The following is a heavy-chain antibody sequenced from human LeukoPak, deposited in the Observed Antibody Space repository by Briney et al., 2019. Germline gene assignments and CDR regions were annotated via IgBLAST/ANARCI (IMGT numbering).Heavy chain of an antibody. CDR2: IYYSGST. D-gene: IGHD3-22*01. V-gene: IGHV4-31*03. CDR1: GGSISSGGYY. CDR3: ARVSRPVFAIVVVPAFDI. Sequence: SQTLSLTCTVSGGSISSGGYYWSWIRRHPGKGLEWIGFIYYSGSTYYNPSLKSRVTISVDTSKNQFSLKLSSVTAADTAVYYCARVSRPVFAIVVVPAFDIWGQGTMVTVSS. J-gene: IGHJ3*02.